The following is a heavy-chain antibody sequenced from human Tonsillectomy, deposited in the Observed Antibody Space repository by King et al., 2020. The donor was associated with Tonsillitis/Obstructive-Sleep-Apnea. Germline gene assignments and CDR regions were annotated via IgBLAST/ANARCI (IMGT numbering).Heavy chain of an antibody. CDR2: IYPGDSDT. CDR3: ARASEMSTINSPYDY. J-gene: IGHJ4*02. V-gene: IGHV5-51*03. CDR1: GYSFTTYW. Sequence: VQLVQSGAEVKKPGESLKISCKGSGYSFTTYWIAWVRQMPGKGLEWMGIIYPGDSDTRYSPSFQRHVTISADKSISTAYLQWSSLKASDSAMYYCARASEMSTINSPYDYWGQGTPLTVSS. D-gene: IGHD5-24*01.